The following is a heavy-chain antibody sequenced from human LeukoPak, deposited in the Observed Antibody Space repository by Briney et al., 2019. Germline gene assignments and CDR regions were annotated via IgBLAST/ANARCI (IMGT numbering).Heavy chain of an antibody. CDR1: GGSISSGGYY. Sequence: SQTLSLTCTVSGGSISSGGYYWSWIRQPPGKGLEWIGYIYHSGSTYYNPSPKSRVTISVDRSKNQFSLKLSSVTAADTAVYYCARRRRSSANNWFDPWGQGTLVTVSS. V-gene: IGHV4-30-2*01. CDR2: IYHSGST. J-gene: IGHJ5*02. D-gene: IGHD6-6*01. CDR3: ARRRRSSANNWFDP.